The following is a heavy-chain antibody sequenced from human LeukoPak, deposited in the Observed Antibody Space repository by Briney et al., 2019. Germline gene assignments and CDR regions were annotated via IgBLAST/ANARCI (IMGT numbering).Heavy chain of an antibody. CDR1: GFTFSDYY. V-gene: IGHV3-11*03. CDR2: ISSSSSYT. CDR3: TRLRYRQQPDYFDY. J-gene: IGHJ4*02. D-gene: IGHD6-13*01. Sequence: GGSLRLSCAASGFTFSDYYMSWIRQAPGKGLEWVSYISSSSSYTNYADSVKGRSTISRDDSKSIAYLQMNSLKTEDTAVYCYTRLRYRQQPDYFDYWGQGTLVTVSS.